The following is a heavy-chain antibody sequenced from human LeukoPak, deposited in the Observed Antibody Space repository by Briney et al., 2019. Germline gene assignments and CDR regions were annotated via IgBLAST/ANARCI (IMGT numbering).Heavy chain of an antibody. CDR3: ARRIQYYDSSGYFDY. V-gene: IGHV1-18*04. J-gene: IGHJ4*02. Sequence: GASVKVSCTASVYTFTKYGVSWVRQAPAQGPECMGCISADNGKTNYAQKYKGRVTMTTDTSTSTDYMELRSLRSDDTAVYYCARRIQYYDSSGYFDYGGQGTLVTVSA. D-gene: IGHD3-22*01. CDR1: VYTFTKYG. CDR2: ISADNGKT.